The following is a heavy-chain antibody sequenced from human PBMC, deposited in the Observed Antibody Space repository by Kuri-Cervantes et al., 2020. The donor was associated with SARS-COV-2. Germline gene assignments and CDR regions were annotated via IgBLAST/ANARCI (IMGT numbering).Heavy chain of an antibody. V-gene: IGHV4-34*01. CDR1: GGSISSVGYS. CDR2: INHIGST. J-gene: IGHJ5*02. CDR3: ARTLPRYCSSTSCGGNWFDP. Sequence: GSLRLSCAVSGGSISSVGYSGSWIRQPPGKGLEWIGEINHIGSTNYNPSLKSRVTISVDTSKNQFSLKLSSVTAADKAVYYCARTLPRYCSSTSCGGNWFDPWGQGTLVTVSS. D-gene: IGHD2-2*01.